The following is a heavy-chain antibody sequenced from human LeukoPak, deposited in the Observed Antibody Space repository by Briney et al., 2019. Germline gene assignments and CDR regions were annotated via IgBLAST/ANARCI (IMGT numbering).Heavy chain of an antibody. Sequence: ASVKVSCKASGYTFTSYGISWVRQAPGQGLEWIGWISAYNGNTNYAQKLQGRVTMTTDTSTSTAYMELRSLRSDDTAVYYCARDTIFGVVQGYFDYWGQGTLVTVSS. D-gene: IGHD3-3*01. CDR1: GYTFTSYG. CDR3: ARDTIFGVVQGYFDY. CDR2: ISAYNGNT. V-gene: IGHV1-18*01. J-gene: IGHJ4*02.